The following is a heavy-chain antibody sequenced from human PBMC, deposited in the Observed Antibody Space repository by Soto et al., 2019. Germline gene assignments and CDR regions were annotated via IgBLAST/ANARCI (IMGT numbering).Heavy chain of an antibody. D-gene: IGHD6-19*01. CDR2: ISYDGSNK. J-gene: IGHJ6*02. Sequence: GGSLRHSCAASGLTFSSYGMRWVRQATGKGLEWVAVISYDGSNKYYADSVKGRFTISRDNSKNTLYLQMNSLRAEDTAVYYCAKDGRRSGWDVYYYYGMDVWGQGTTVTVSS. CDR3: AKDGRRSGWDVYYYYGMDV. CDR1: GLTFSSYG. V-gene: IGHV3-30*18.